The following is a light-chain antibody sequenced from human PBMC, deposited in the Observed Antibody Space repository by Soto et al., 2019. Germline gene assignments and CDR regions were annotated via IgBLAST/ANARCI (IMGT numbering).Light chain of an antibody. V-gene: IGLV1-44*01. CDR3: AVWDDSLNGWV. Sequence: QSVLTQPPSASGTPGQRVNISCYGSSSNIGSNTVNWYQQLPGAAPKLLIYSNNQRPSGVPDRFSGSKSGTSVSLAIRGLQSEDEADYYCAVWDDSLNGWVFGGGTKLTVL. J-gene: IGLJ3*02. CDR1: SSNIGSNT. CDR2: SNN.